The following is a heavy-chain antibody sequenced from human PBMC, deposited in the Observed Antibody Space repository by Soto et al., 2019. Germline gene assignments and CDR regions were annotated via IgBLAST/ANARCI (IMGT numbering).Heavy chain of an antibody. J-gene: IGHJ5*02. D-gene: IGHD2-15*01. CDR3: ARDRGWCSGGSCYGNWFDP. Sequence: GGSLRLSCAASGFTFSDHYMHWVRQAPGKGLEWVAVISYDGSNKYYADSVKGRFTISRDNSKNTLYLQMNSLRAEDTAVYYCARDRGWCSGGSCYGNWFDPWGQGTLVTVSS. CDR1: GFTFSDHY. CDR2: ISYDGSNK. V-gene: IGHV3-30-3*01.